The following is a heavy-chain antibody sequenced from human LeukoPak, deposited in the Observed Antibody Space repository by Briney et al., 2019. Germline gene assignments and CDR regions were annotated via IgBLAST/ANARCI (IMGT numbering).Heavy chain of an antibody. CDR1: GFTFSSYS. CDR2: ISSSSSYI. V-gene: IGHV3-21*01. Sequence: GGSLRLSCAASGFTFSSYSMNWVRQAPGKGLEWVSSISSSSSYIYYADSVKGRFTISRDNAKNSLYLQMNSLRAEDTAVNYCASLGVAGTIDYWGQGTLVTVSS. CDR3: ASLGVAGTIDY. J-gene: IGHJ4*02. D-gene: IGHD6-19*01.